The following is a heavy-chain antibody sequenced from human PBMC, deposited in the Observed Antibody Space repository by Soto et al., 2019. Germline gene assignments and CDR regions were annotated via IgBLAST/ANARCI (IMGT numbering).Heavy chain of an antibody. D-gene: IGHD6-19*01. V-gene: IGHV3-23*01. CDR3: AKLFLQGSSGSNGDY. CDR2: ISGSGGST. J-gene: IGHJ4*02. CDR1: GFTFSSYA. Sequence: GGSLRLSCAASGFTFSSYAMSWVRQAPGKGLEWVSAISGSGGSTSYADSVKGRFSISRDNSKNTLYLQMNSLRAEDTAVYYCAKLFLQGSSGSNGDYWGQGTLVTVSS.